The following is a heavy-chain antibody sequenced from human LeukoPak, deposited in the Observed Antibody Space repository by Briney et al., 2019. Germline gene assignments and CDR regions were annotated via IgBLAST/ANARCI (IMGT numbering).Heavy chain of an antibody. V-gene: IGHV3-30*02. Sequence: GGSLRLSCKASGFTFSSYGMHWVRQAPGKGLEWVTFIRYDGSNKYYADSVKGRFTISRDDSKNTLYLQMNSLRAEDTAVYYCAKSGRWLQFSQDWFDPWGQGTLVTVSS. CDR2: IRYDGSNK. J-gene: IGHJ5*02. CDR3: AKSGRWLQFSQDWFDP. CDR1: GFTFSSYG. D-gene: IGHD5-24*01.